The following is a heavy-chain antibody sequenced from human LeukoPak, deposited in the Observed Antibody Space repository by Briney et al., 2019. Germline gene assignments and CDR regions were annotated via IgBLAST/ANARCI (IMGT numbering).Heavy chain of an antibody. Sequence: ASVKVSCKVSGYTLTELSMHWVRQAPGKGLEWMGGFDPGDGETIYAQKFQGRVTVTEDTSTDTAYMELSSLRSEDTAVYYCATLDGYNLYYFDYWGQGTLVTVSS. CDR2: FDPGDGET. CDR1: GYTLTELS. V-gene: IGHV1-24*01. CDR3: ATLDGYNLYYFDY. D-gene: IGHD5-24*01. J-gene: IGHJ4*02.